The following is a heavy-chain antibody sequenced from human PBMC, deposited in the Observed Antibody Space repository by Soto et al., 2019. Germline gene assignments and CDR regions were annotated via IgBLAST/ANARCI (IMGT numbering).Heavy chain of an antibody. D-gene: IGHD2-2*01. Sequence: PSETLSLTCAVYGGSFSGYYWSWIRQPPGKGLEWIGEINHSGSTNYNPSLKSRVTISVDTSKNQFSLKLSSVTAADTAVYYCARGIPHIVVVLTNWFDPWGQGTLVTVSS. CDR1: GGSFSGYY. CDR2: INHSGST. V-gene: IGHV4-34*01. J-gene: IGHJ5*02. CDR3: ARGIPHIVVVLTNWFDP.